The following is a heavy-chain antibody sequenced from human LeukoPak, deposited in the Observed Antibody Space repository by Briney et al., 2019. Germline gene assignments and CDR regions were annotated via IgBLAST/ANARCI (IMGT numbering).Heavy chain of an antibody. V-gene: IGHV1-69*13. CDR2: IIPILGSA. CDR1: GGAFNTNL. J-gene: IGHJ6*03. D-gene: IGHD6-6*01. CDR3: ARDSGIAARHYYYYCYMDV. Sequence: SVKVSCKASGGAFNTNLVSWVRQAPGQGLEWMGGIIPILGSANYAQKFQGRVTITADESTSTAYMELSSLRSEDTAVYYCARDSGIAARHYYYYCYMDVWGKGTTVTVSS.